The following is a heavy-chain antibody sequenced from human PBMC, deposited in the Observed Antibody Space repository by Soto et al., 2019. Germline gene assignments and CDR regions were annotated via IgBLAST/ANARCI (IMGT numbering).Heavy chain of an antibody. CDR1: GFTFSSYA. CDR3: ARGPGGPDGPGDY. Sequence: PGGSLRLSCAASGFTFSSYAMSWVRQAPGKGLEWVSAISGSGGSTYYADSVKGRVTMTTDTSASTAYMELSSLRSEDTAVYYCARGPGGPDGPGDYWGQGTLVTVSS. V-gene: IGHV3-23*01. J-gene: IGHJ4*02. D-gene: IGHD2-15*01. CDR2: ISGSGGST.